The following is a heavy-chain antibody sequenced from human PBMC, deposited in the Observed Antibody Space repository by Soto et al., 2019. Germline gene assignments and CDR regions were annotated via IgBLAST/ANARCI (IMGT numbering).Heavy chain of an antibody. Sequence: GSMKVSCKASGYTFTGYYMHWVRQAPGQGLEWKGKINPNNGGTNYAQKFQGWVTMTRDTSISTAYMELSRLRSDDTAVYYCARDAASAAVDYWGQGTLVTVSS. CDR1: GYTFTGYY. CDR2: INPNNGGT. V-gene: IGHV1-2*04. D-gene: IGHD6-13*01. J-gene: IGHJ4*02. CDR3: ARDAASAAVDY.